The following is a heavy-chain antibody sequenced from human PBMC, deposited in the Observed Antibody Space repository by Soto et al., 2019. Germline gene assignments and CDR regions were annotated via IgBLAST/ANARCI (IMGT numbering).Heavy chain of an antibody. J-gene: IGHJ4*02. CDR3: ARSRSFYGDYYFVQLDY. D-gene: IGHD4-17*01. CDR1: GGTFSSYA. V-gene: IGHV1-69*13. CDR2: IIPIFGTA. Sequence: GASVKVSCKASGGTFSSYAISWVLQAPGQGLEWMGGIIPIFGTANYAQKFQGRVTITADESTSTAYMELSSLRSEDTAVYYCARSRSFYGDYYFVQLDYWGQGTLVTVSS.